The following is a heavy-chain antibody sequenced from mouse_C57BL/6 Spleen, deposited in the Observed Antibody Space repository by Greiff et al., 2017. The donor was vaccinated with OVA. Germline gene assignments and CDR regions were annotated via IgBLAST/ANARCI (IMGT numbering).Heavy chain of an antibody. CDR2: INPSSGYT. V-gene: IGHV1-4*01. D-gene: IGHD2-5*01. J-gene: IGHJ1*03. CDR3: AIDYSNYVWYCDV. CDR1: GYTFTSYT. Sequence: QFPLHHSVASLSRPVASVTLSCKSSGYTFTSYTMHLVNQRPGQGLEWIGYINPSSGYTKYNQKFKDKATLTADKSSSTAYMQLSSLTSEDSAVYYCAIDYSNYVWYCDVWGTGTTVTVSS.